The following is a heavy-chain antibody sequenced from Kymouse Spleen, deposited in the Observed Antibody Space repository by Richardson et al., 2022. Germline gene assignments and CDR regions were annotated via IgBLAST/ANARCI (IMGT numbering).Heavy chain of an antibody. D-gene: IGHD3-16*02. V-gene: IGHV3-48*02. CDR1: GFTFSSYS. Sequence: EVQLVESGGGLVQPGGSLRLSCAASGFTFSSYSMNWVRQAPGKGLEWVSYISSSSSTIYYADSVKGRFTISRDNAKNSLYLQMNSLRDEDTAVYYCARDQLELRPWGGGVIRYYYGMDVWGQGTTVTVSS. CDR2: ISSSSSTI. J-gene: IGHJ6*02. CDR3: ARDQLELRPWGGGVIRYYYGMDV.